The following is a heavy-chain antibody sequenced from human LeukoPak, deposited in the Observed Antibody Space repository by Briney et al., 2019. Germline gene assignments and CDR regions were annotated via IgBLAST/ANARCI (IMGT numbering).Heavy chain of an antibody. CDR3: AKYGGFGEPPH. Sequence: GGSLRLSCAASGFTFSNYGMTWVRQAPGKGLEWVSGISGSGGGTSYAVSVKGRFTISRDNSKNTLYLLMNSLRPGDTAVYYCAKYGGFGEPPHWGPGALVTVSS. V-gene: IGHV3-23*01. D-gene: IGHD3-10*01. CDR1: GFTFSNYG. J-gene: IGHJ4*02. CDR2: ISGSGGGT.